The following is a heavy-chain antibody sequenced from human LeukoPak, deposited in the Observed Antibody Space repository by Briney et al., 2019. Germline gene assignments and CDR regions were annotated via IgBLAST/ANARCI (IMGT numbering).Heavy chain of an antibody. J-gene: IGHJ4*02. CDR2: MNPNSGNT. CDR1: GYTFTSYD. Sequence: ASVTVSCKASGYTFTSYDINWVRQAPGQGLEWMGWMNPNSGNTGYAQKFQGRVTITRNTSISTAYMELSSLRSEDTAVYYCARGWSSSWYEGTFDYWGQGTLVTVSS. D-gene: IGHD6-13*01. V-gene: IGHV1-8*01. CDR3: ARGWSSSWYEGTFDY.